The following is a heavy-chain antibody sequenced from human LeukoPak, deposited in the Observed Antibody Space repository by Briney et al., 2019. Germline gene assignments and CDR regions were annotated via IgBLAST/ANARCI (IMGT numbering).Heavy chain of an antibody. CDR3: AKETYDFWSGYYTEYFQH. J-gene: IGHJ1*01. Sequence: PSETLSLTCTVSGGSISSSSYYWGWIRQPPGKGLEWIGSVYYSGSTYYNPSLKSRVTISVDTSKNQFSLKLSSVTAADTAVYYCAKETYDFWSGYYTEYFQHWGQGTLVTVSS. CDR1: GGSISSSSYY. D-gene: IGHD3-3*01. V-gene: IGHV4-39*02. CDR2: VYYSGST.